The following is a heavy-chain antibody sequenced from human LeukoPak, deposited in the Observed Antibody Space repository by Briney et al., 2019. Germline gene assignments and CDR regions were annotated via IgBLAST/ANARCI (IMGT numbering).Heavy chain of an antibody. CDR3: ARDQVDTASFYYFDY. CDR1: GFTFSSYA. Sequence: GRSLRLSCAASGFTFSSYAMHWVRQAPGKGLEWVAVISYDGSNKYYADSVKGRFTISRDNSKNTPYLQMNSLRAEDTAVYYCARDQVDTASFYYFDYWGQGTLVTVSS. J-gene: IGHJ4*02. CDR2: ISYDGSNK. V-gene: IGHV3-30-3*01. D-gene: IGHD5-18*01.